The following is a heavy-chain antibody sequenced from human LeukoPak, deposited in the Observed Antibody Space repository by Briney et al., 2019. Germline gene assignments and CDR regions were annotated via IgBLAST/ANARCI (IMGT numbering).Heavy chain of an antibody. CDR2: ISPNSYST. CDR3: ARQKRPFDY. CDR1: GFDFSDYY. J-gene: IGHJ4*02. V-gene: IGHV3-11*01. Sequence: PGGTLRLSCEASGFDFSDYYMTWIRQAPGKGLEWLSYISPNSYSTYYTASVRGRFTISRDNSKNSMYLQMNSLRAEDTALYYCARQKRPFDYWGRGTLVTVSS.